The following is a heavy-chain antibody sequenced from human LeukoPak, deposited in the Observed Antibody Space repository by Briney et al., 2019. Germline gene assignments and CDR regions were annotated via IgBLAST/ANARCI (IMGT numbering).Heavy chain of an antibody. J-gene: IGHJ4*02. CDR2: ISAYNGNT. CDR3: ARDYYSDSSGYVDY. Sequence: ASVKVSCKASGYTFTSYGISWVRQAPGQGLEWMGWISAYNGNTNYAQKLQGRVTMTTDTSASTAYMELRSLRSDDTAVYYCARDYYSDSSGYVDYWGQGTLVTVSS. CDR1: GYTFTSYG. D-gene: IGHD3-22*01. V-gene: IGHV1-18*01.